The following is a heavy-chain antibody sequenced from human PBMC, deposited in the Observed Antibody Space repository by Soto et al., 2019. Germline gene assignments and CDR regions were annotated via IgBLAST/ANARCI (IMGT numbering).Heavy chain of an antibody. V-gene: IGHV4-34*01. CDR2: INHSGST. CDR3: VRITYSYGWIYDY. Sequence: SETLSLTCAVYGGSFSGYYWSWIRQPPGKGLEWIGEINHSGSTNYNPSLKSRVTISRDNAKNSLYLQMNSLRAEDTAVFFCVRITYSYGWIYDYWGQGTLVTVSS. CDR1: GGSFSGYY. J-gene: IGHJ4*01. D-gene: IGHD3-16*01.